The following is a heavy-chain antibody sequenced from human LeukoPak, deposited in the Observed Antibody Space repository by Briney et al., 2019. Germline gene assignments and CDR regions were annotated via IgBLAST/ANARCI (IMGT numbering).Heavy chain of an antibody. CDR3: AKGPSLEWLFPHFDY. D-gene: IGHD3-3*01. V-gene: IGHV3-23*01. J-gene: IGHJ4*02. CDR2: ISGSGGST. CDR1: GFTFSSYA. Sequence: GGSLRLSCAASGFTFSSYAMSWVRQAPGKGLEWVSAISGSGGSTYYADSVKGRFTISRDNSKNTLYLQMNSLRAEDTAVYYCAKGPSLEWLFPHFDYWGQGTLVTVSS.